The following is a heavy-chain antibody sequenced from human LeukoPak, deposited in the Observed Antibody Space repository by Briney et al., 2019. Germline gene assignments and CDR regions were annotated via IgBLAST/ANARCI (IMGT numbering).Heavy chain of an antibody. CDR2: ISSSSSAI. CDR3: ARENSGSLDY. Sequence: GGSLRLSCAASGFTFSGYSMNWVRQAPGKGLEWVSYISSSSSAIYYADFVKGRFTISRDNAKNSLYLQMNSLRAEDTAVYYCARENSGSLDYWGQGTLVTVSS. V-gene: IGHV3-48*04. J-gene: IGHJ4*02. CDR1: GFTFSGYS. D-gene: IGHD1-26*01.